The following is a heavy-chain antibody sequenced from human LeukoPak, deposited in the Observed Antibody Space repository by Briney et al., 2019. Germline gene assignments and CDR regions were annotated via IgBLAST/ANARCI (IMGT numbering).Heavy chain of an antibody. CDR3: ARGYCSSTSCYVVTFDY. D-gene: IGHD2-2*01. J-gene: IGHJ4*02. CDR2: IYYSGST. V-gene: IGHV4-59*01. Sequence: SQTLSLTCTVSGGSISSYYWSWIRQPPGKGLEWIGYIYYSGSTNYNPSLKSRVTISVDTSKNQFSLKLSSVTAADTAVYYCARGYCSSTSCYVVTFDYWGQGTLVTVSS. CDR1: GGSISSYY.